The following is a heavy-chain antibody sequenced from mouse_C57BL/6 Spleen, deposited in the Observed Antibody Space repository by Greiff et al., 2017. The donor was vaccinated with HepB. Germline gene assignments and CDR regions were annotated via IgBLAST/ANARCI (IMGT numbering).Heavy chain of an antibody. D-gene: IGHD3-2*02. CDR2: IDPSDSET. CDR3: ARDSSGPFAY. Sequence: QVQLQQPGAELVMPGASVKLSCKASGYTFTSYWMHWVKQRPIQGLEWIGNIDPSDSETHYNQKFKDKATLTVDKSSSTAYMQLSSLTSEDSAVYYCARDSSGPFAYWGQGTLVTVSA. J-gene: IGHJ3*01. V-gene: IGHV1-52*01. CDR1: GYTFTSYW.